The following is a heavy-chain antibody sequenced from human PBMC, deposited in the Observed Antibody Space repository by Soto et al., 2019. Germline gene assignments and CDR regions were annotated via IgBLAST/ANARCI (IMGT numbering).Heavy chain of an antibody. V-gene: IGHV3-66*01. CDR1: GLSVSSND. CDR3: ARGSLY. J-gene: IGHJ4*01. CDR2: LYSADNT. Sequence: GGSLRLSGAASGLSVSSNDMSWVRQAPGKGLEGVSILYSADNTFYVDSVKGRFIISRDNSKNTVYLQMNSLRADDTAVYYCARGSLYCGQGPLVTVSS.